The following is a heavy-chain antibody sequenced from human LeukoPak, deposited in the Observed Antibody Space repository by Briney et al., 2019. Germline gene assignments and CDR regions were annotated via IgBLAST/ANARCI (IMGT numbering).Heavy chain of an antibody. CDR2: IGSSSSST. J-gene: IGHJ4*02. V-gene: IGHV3-48*04. D-gene: IGHD3-10*01. CDR3: ARDCVDCGSGSPFDY. Sequence: PGGSLRLSCAASGFTFSSHWMHWVRQAPGKGLEWVSYIGSSSSSTNYADAVKGRFTISRDNAKNSLYLQMNSLRAEDTAMYYCARDCVDCGSGSPFDYWGQGTLVTVSS. CDR1: GFTFSSHW.